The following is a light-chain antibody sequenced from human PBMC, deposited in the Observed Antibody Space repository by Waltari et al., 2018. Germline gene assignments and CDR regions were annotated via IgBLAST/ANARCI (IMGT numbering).Light chain of an antibody. V-gene: IGLV8-61*01. J-gene: IGLJ3*02. Sequence: QTVVTQEPSFSVSPGGTVTLPCGLSSGSVSTSYYPSWYQQTPGQAPRTLIYSTNTRSSGVPARFSGSILGNKAALTITGAQADDESEYYCVLYMGSGHWVFGGGTKLTVL. CDR3: VLYMGSGHWV. CDR2: STN. CDR1: SGSVSTSYY.